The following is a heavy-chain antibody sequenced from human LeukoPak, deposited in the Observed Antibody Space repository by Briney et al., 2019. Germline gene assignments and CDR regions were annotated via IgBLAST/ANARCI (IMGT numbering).Heavy chain of an antibody. Sequence: SVKVSCKASVGTFSSYAISWVRQAPGQGLEWMGRIIPILGIANYAQKFQGRVTITADKSTSTAYMELSSLRSEDTAVYYCARGKSPLWYYYGMDVWGQGTTVTVSS. D-gene: IGHD3-16*01. V-gene: IGHV1-69*04. J-gene: IGHJ6*02. CDR1: VGTFSSYA. CDR2: IIPILGIA. CDR3: ARGKSPLWYYYGMDV.